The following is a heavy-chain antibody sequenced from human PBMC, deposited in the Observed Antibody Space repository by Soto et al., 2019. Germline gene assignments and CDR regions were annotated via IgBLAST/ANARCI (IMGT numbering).Heavy chain of an antibody. D-gene: IGHD3-3*01. CDR2: SKNKANGYTM. J-gene: IGHJ3*01. CDR3: VIVGRTS. CDR1: GLNFSDYY. V-gene: IGHV3-72*01. Sequence: EVQVVESGGGLVQPGGSLRLSCAASGLNFSDYYFDWVRQSPGKGLEWVGRSKNKANGYTMEYAASVKVRFTISRDDSKNSVFLQMSSLRTADTAVYYCVIVGRTSWGHGTTVTVPS.